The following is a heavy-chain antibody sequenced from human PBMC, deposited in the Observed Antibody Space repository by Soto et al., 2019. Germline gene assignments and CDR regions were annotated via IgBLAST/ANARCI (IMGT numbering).Heavy chain of an antibody. CDR2: IYYSGST. CDR1: GGSISSYY. V-gene: IGHV4-59*01. D-gene: IGHD5-18*01. J-gene: IGHJ4*02. Sequence: SETLSLTFTVSGGSISSYYWRWIRQPPGEGLEYIGYIYYSGSTIYKPSLKSLVTISVDTSKNQFSLKLSSVTAAGTAVYYCARVQYSYGYYFDYWRQGTLDT. CDR3: ARVQYSYGYYFDY.